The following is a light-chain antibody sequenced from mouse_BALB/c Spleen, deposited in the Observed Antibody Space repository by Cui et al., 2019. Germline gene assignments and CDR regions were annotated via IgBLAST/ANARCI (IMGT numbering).Light chain of an antibody. CDR3: QQWSSNPRT. V-gene: IGKV4-68*01. CDR2: LTS. J-gene: IGKJ1*01. CDR1: SSVSY. Sequence: QIVLTQSPALMSASPGEKVTMTCSASSSVSYMYWYQQKPRSSPKPWIYLTSNLASGVPARFSGSGSGTSYSLTISSMEAEDAATYYCQQWSSNPRTFGGGTKLENK.